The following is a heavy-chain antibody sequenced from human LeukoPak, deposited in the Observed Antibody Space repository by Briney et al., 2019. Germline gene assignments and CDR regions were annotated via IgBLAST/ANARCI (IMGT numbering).Heavy chain of an antibody. D-gene: IGHD2-2*01. CDR2: INPSGGST. V-gene: IGHV1-46*01. J-gene: IGHJ4*02. CDR3: AKASPARRYFDY. CDR1: GYTFTSYY. Sequence: ASVKVSCKASGYTFTSYYMHWVRQAPGQGLEWMGIINPSGGSTSYAQKFQGRVTMTRDTSTSTVYMELSSLRAEDTALYYCAKASPARRYFDYWGQGTLVTVSS.